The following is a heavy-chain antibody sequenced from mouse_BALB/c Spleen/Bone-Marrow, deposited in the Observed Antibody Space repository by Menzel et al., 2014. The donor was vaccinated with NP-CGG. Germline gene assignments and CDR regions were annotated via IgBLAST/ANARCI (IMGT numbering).Heavy chain of an antibody. Sequence: VKVVESGGDLVKPGGSLKLSWAASGFTFSTYGMSLVRKTPDKRLERVATIRSGGGYTYYPDSVKGRFTIYRDNAKNTLYLQKSSLKSEDTAMYYCTRQGNWYHCAMDYWGQGTSVTVSS. CDR2: IRSGGGYT. CDR1: GFTFSTYG. V-gene: IGHV5-6*01. D-gene: IGHD2-1*01. CDR3: TRQGNWYHCAMDY. J-gene: IGHJ4*01.